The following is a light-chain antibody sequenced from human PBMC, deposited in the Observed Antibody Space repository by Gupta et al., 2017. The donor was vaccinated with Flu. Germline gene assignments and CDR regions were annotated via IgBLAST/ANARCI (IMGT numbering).Light chain of an antibody. CDR2: GVS. Sequence: PAPPSVSPGEVATLSCRASLSISGNLAWLQQTPGQAPSLLISGVSTRAAGIPGRFSGSSSGTYFPLTISSLPSEDLAVYYCQQYKNWPLTFGRGTKVEIK. V-gene: IGKV3-15*01. CDR1: LSISGN. CDR3: QQYKNWPLT. J-gene: IGKJ4*01.